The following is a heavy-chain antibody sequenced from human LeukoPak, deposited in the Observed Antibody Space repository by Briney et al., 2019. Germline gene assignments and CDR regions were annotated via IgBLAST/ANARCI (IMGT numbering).Heavy chain of an antibody. CDR1: GYTFTSYG. V-gene: IGHV1-18*04. CDR3: ARGLAEQQLVVDY. CDR2: ISGYNGNT. J-gene: IGHJ4*02. D-gene: IGHD6-13*01. Sequence: ASVKVSCKASGYTFTSYGFNWVRQAPGHGLEWMGWISGYNGNTNYAQKFQGRVTLTPDTSTTTAYMELRRLTSDDTAVYYCARGLAEQQLVVDYWGQGTLVTVSS.